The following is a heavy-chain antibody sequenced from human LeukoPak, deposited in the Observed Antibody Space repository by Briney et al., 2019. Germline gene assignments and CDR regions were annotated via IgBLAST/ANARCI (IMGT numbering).Heavy chain of an antibody. CDR2: IYFSGST. D-gene: IGHD1-1*01. V-gene: IGHV4-39*02. CDR3: AREGGTGTLAWFDP. J-gene: IGHJ5*02. Sequence: PSETLSLTCTVSGASISSNSYYWGWIRQPPGKGLEWIGSIYFSGSTYYNPSLKSRVTISIDTSKNQFSLKLSSVTAADTAVYYCAREGGTGTLAWFDPWGQGTLVTVSS. CDR1: GASISSNSYY.